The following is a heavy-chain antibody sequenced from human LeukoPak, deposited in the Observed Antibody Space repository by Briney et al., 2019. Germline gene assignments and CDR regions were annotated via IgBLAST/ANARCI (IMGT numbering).Heavy chain of an antibody. CDR3: ASSTGNSIMVVIDAFDI. CDR1: GYTFTGYY. CDR2: INPNSGGT. Sequence: GASVKVSCKASGYTFTGYYMHWVRQAPGQGLEWMGWINPNSGGTNYAQKFQGRVTMTRDTSISTAYMELSRLRSDDTAVYYCASSTGNSIMVVIDAFDIWGQGTMVTVSS. V-gene: IGHV1-2*02. J-gene: IGHJ3*02. D-gene: IGHD2-21*01.